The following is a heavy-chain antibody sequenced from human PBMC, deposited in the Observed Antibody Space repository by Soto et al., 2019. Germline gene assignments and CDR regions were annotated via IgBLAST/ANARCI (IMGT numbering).Heavy chain of an antibody. CDR3: ARGLVGVVPALLAYYYYYGMDV. CDR1: GFTFSSYA. Sequence: GGSLRLSCAASGFTFSSYAMHWVRQAPGKGLEWVAVISYDGSNKYYVVSVKGRFTISRDNSKNTLYLQMNSLRAEDTAVYYCARGLVGVVPALLAYYYYYGMDVWGQGTTVTVSS. J-gene: IGHJ6*02. V-gene: IGHV3-30-3*01. CDR2: ISYDGSNK. D-gene: IGHD2-2*01.